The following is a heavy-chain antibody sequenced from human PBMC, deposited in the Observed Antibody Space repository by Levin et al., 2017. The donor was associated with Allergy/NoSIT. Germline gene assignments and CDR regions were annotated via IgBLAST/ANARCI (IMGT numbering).Heavy chain of an antibody. CDR2: IFPSDSDT. D-gene: IGHD4-23*01. J-gene: IGHJ4*02. CDR3: ARRDSDGSNSFDF. Sequence: GGSLRLSCQASGYSFTSYWFGWVRQRPGKGLEWMGLIFPSDSDTRVSPSFQGQIIMSVDKSINTAYLHWSSLKASDGAMYYCARRDSDGSNSFDFWGQGTLVTVSS. V-gene: IGHV5-51*01. CDR1: GYSFTSYW.